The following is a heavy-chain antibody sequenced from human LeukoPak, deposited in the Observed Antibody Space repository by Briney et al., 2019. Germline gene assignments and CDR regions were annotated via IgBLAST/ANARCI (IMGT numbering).Heavy chain of an antibody. Sequence: ASVKVSCKASGYTFTSYAISWARQAPGQGLEWMGWISAHSGNTKYAQNFQGKITMTTDTSTSTAYMELRSLRSDDTAVYYCASHKDYGGYSHFDSWGQGTLVTVSS. J-gene: IGHJ4*02. CDR2: ISAHSGNT. CDR3: ASHKDYGGYSHFDS. CDR1: GYTFTSYA. V-gene: IGHV1-18*01. D-gene: IGHD2-21*01.